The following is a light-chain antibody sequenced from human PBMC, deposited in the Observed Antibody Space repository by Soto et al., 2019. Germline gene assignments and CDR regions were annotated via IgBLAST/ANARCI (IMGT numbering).Light chain of an antibody. Sequence: ETVMTQSPGTLSVSLGERATLSCRASQSVSIHLAWYQQKPGQAPRLLIYDTSTRATGIPARFSGSGSGTEFTLTISSLQSEDFAVYYCQQYNDWPPYSFGQGTKV. CDR1: QSVSIH. CDR3: QQYNDWPPYS. J-gene: IGKJ2*01. CDR2: DTS. V-gene: IGKV3-15*01.